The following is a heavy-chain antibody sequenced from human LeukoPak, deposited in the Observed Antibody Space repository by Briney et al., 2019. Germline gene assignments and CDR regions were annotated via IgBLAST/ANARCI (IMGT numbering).Heavy chain of an antibody. Sequence: SETLSLTCAVYGGSFSGYYWSWIRQPPGKGLEWIGEINHSGSTNYSPSLKNRVSNSVDTSKNQFSLNLSSVTAADTAVYYCARGNCSNTSCFFDYWGQGTLVTVSS. J-gene: IGHJ4*02. CDR1: GGSFSGYY. V-gene: IGHV4-34*01. CDR2: INHSGST. D-gene: IGHD2-2*01. CDR3: ARGNCSNTSCFFDY.